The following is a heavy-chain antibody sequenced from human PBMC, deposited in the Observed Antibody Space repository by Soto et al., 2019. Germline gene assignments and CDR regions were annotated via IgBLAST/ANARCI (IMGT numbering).Heavy chain of an antibody. V-gene: IGHV4-59*01. CDR2: IYYSGST. D-gene: IGHD3-9*01. J-gene: IGHJ3*02. Sequence: KTSETLSLTCTVSGGSISSYYWSWIRQPPGKGLEWIGYIYYSGSTNYNPSLKSRVTISVDTSKNQFSLKLSSVTAADTAVYYCARVGVLRYFDWLFLDAFDIWGQGTMVTVSS. CDR3: ARVGVLRYFDWLFLDAFDI. CDR1: GGSISSYY.